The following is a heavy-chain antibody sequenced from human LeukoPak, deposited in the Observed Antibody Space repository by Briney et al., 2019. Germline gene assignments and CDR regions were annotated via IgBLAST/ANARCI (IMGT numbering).Heavy chain of an antibody. CDR1: GFTFSSYW. V-gene: IGHV3-74*01. J-gene: IGHJ5*02. Sequence: GGSLRLSCAASGFTFSSYWMHWVRQAPGKGLVWVSRISSGGSSTNYADSVKGRFTISRDNAKNTLYLQMNSLRAEDTAVYYCAKDNWFDPWGQGTLVTVSS. CDR3: AKDNWFDP. CDR2: ISSGGSST.